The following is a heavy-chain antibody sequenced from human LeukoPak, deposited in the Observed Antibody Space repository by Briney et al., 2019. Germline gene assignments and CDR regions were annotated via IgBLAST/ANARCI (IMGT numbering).Heavy chain of an antibody. CDR3: ARAYDRSGYQSRGFDY. V-gene: IGHV4-61*02. J-gene: IGHJ4*02. Sequence: MASETLSLTCTVSGASMRNCNYYWNWIRQPAGQGLQWIGRTYTRGSPSYSPSLKSRATISIDTSSSQFSLRLNSVTAADTAVYFCARAYDRSGYQSRGFDYWGQGLLVSVSS. D-gene: IGHD3-22*01. CDR1: GASMRNCNYY. CDR2: TYTRGSP.